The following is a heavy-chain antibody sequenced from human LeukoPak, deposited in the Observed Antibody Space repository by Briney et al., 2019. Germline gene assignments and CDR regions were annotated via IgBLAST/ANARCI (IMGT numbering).Heavy chain of an antibody. D-gene: IGHD3-10*01. CDR2: ISGSGGST. Sequence: GGSLRLSCVASGFTFRNYWMTWVRQAPGKGLEWVSAISGSGGSTYYADSVKGRFTISRDNSKNTLYLQMNSLRAEDTAVYYCAKRFNLYYYGSGSYYDYWGQGTLVTVSS. J-gene: IGHJ4*02. V-gene: IGHV3-23*01. CDR1: GFTFRNYW. CDR3: AKRFNLYYYGSGSYYDY.